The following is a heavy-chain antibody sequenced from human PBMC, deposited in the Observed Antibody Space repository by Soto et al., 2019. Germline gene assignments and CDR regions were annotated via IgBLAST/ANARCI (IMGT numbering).Heavy chain of an antibody. CDR2: IYYSGST. D-gene: IGHD3-3*01. V-gene: IGHV4-59*01. CDR1: GGSISSYY. CDR3: ARDRRYYDVWSGYPHSYGMDV. J-gene: IGHJ6*02. Sequence: QVQLQESGPGLVKPSETLSLTCTVSGGSISSYYWSWLRQPPGPGLELIGYIYYSGSTNYHPSLKSRVTRSVDTSKNQCSLKLSAVTAEDTAVYYCARDRRYYDVWSGYPHSYGMDVWGQGTTVTVSS.